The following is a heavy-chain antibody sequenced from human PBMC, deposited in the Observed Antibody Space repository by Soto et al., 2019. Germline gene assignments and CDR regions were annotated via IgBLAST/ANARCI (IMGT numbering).Heavy chain of an antibody. CDR3: ARDQNGSGNYYTRYFDY. CDR1: GGSINSRYW. CDR2: IYHSGST. Sequence: PSETLSLTCAVSGGSINSRYWWSWVRQSPGKGLEWIREIYHSGSTNYNPSLKSRVTISVDKSKNQFSLNLSSVTAADTAVYYCARDQNGSGNYYTRYFDYWGQGTLVTVSS. J-gene: IGHJ4*02. V-gene: IGHV4-4*02. D-gene: IGHD3-10*01.